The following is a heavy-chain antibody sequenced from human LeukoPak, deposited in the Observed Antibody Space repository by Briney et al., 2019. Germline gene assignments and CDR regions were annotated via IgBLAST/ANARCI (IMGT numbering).Heavy chain of an antibody. CDR1: GGFISSYY. Sequence: SDTLSLTCTVSGGFISSYYWRWIRQPPGKGLEWLGYIYYSGSTNYNPSLKSRVTISVDKSKSQFSLKLGSVAAADAGVYYCARASEFVDYYESSGYRFDYWVQGTLVSVCS. V-gene: IGHV4-59*07. CDR3: ARASEFVDYYESSGYRFDY. CDR2: IYYSGST. J-gene: IGHJ4*02. D-gene: IGHD3-22*01.